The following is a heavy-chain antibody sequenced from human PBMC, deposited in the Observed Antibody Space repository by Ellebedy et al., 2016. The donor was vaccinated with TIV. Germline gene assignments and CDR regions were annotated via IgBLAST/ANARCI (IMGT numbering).Heavy chain of an antibody. CDR1: GFTFSSYS. J-gene: IGHJ4*02. CDR3: AKDSSSSAVDY. CDR2: IKQDGSEK. D-gene: IGHD6-6*01. V-gene: IGHV3-7*01. Sequence: GESLKISXAASGFTFSSYSMNWVRQAPGKGLEWVANIKQDGSEKYYVDSVKGRFTISRDNAKNSLYLQMNSLRAEDTAVYYCAKDSSSSAVDYWGQGTLVTVSS.